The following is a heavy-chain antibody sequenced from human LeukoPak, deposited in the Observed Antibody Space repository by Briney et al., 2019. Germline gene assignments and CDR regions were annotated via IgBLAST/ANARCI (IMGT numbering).Heavy chain of an antibody. D-gene: IGHD4-17*01. J-gene: IGHJ4*02. Sequence: GQSLTPSWPASRLSFSSQCVKWVSQAEGEGLDWVSSISSSSRYVYYADSVKSRFTISRDNAKNSLYLQMNGLRAEDTAVYHCARSRTTATTFFDYWGQGTLVTVSS. CDR1: RLSFSSQC. CDR2: ISSSSRYV. V-gene: IGHV3-21*01. CDR3: ARSRTTATTFFDY.